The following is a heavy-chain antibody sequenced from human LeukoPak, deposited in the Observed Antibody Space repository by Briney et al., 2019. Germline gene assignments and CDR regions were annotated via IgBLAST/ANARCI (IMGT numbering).Heavy chain of an antibody. Sequence: GGSLRLSCAASGFTFSSYSMNWVRQAPGKGLEWVSSISSSSSYIYYADSVKGRFTNSRDNAKNSLYLQMNSLRAEDTAVYYCASYLSSRSLPDYWGQGTLVTVSS. J-gene: IGHJ4*02. D-gene: IGHD2/OR15-2a*01. V-gene: IGHV3-21*01. CDR2: ISSSSSYI. CDR3: ASYLSSRSLPDY. CDR1: GFTFSSYS.